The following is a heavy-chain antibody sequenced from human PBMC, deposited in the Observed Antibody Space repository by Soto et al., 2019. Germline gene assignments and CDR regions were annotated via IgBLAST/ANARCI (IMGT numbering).Heavy chain of an antibody. V-gene: IGHV3-30*18. CDR1: GFTFSSYG. CDR2: ISYDGSNK. J-gene: IGHJ6*02. D-gene: IGHD7-27*01. CDR3: AKDLLGPGRAYGMDV. Sequence: GGSLRLYSAASGFTFSSYGMHCVRQAPGKGLEWVAVISYDGSNKYYADSVKGRFTISRDNSKNTLYLQMNSLRAEDTAVYYCAKDLLGPGRAYGMDVWGQGTTVTVSS.